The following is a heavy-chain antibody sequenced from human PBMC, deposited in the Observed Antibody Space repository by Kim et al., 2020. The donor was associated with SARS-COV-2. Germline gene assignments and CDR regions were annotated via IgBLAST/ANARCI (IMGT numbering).Heavy chain of an antibody. J-gene: IGHJ6*02. CDR3: TRDPRLFDV. CDR1: GFTIRDSY. V-gene: IGHV3-11*04. CDR2: IGRGGSDR. Sequence: GGSLRRSCAVSGFTIRDSYMTWIRQVPGKGLEWVSHIGRGGSDRDYTDSVKGRFTISTDNENSLYLEMNSLRVEDTGVYYCTRDPRLFDVWGQGTTVTVS.